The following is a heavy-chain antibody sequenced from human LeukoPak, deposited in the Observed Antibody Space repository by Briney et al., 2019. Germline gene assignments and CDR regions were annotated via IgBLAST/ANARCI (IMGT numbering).Heavy chain of an antibody. CDR3: ATDGPILTGYLPLNY. CDR1: GGTFSSYA. D-gene: IGHD3-9*01. J-gene: IGHJ4*02. Sequence: SVRVSCKASGGTFSSYAISWVRQAPGQGLEWMGGIIPIFGTANYAQKFQGRVTMTEDTSTDTAYMELSSLRSEDTAVYYCATDGPILTGYLPLNYWGQGTLVTVSS. V-gene: IGHV1-69*06. CDR2: IIPIFGTA.